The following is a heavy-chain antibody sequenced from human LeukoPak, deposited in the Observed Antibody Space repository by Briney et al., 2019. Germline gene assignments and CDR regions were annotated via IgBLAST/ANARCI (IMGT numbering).Heavy chain of an antibody. V-gene: IGHV3-33*01. CDR2: IWYDGSNE. Sequence: GGSLRLSCAASGFTFRSHGMHWVRQAPGKGLEWVAGIWYDGSNEDYADSVKGRFTISRDNSKNTLYLQMNSLRVEDTAVYYCARDGQNGSPYATDVWCQGTTVTVSS. CDR1: GFTFRSHG. D-gene: IGHD3-10*01. CDR3: ARDGQNGSPYATDV. J-gene: IGHJ6*02.